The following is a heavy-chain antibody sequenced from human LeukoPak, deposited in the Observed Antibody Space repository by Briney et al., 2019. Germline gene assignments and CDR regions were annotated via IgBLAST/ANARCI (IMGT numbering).Heavy chain of an antibody. Sequence: ASEKVSCKASGYTFTTYYIHWVRQAPGQGLEWMGIINPVGGNTTSAHRFQGRLTMTRDTSTSTVYMELSSLRSEDTAVYYCARVNDFWSGYFDAWGQGTLVT. CDR3: ARVNDFWSGYFDA. CDR1: GYTFTTYY. CDR2: INPVGGNT. D-gene: IGHD3-3*01. V-gene: IGHV1-46*01. J-gene: IGHJ4*02.